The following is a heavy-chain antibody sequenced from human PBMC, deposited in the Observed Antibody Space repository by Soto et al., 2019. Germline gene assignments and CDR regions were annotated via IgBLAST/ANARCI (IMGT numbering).Heavy chain of an antibody. Sequence: QITLKESGPTLVKPTQTLTLTCTFSGFSLSTSEAGVGWIRQPPPKALEWLAVVYWDDDKRYSPSLKSRLTITKDTSKNQVVLKMTNMDPVDTATYYCAYRLYAGWLTGSYYDYWGPGTLVTVSS. CDR1: GFSLSTSEAG. V-gene: IGHV2-5*02. CDR2: VYWDDDK. CDR3: AYRLYAGWLTGSYYDY. D-gene: IGHD7-27*01. J-gene: IGHJ4*02.